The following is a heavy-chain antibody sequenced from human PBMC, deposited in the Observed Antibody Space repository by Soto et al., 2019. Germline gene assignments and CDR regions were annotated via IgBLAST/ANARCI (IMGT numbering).Heavy chain of an antibody. CDR2: ITPIFGTA. D-gene: IGHD2-2*01. CDR1: GGTFSSYA. J-gene: IGHJ6*02. Sequence: SVKVSCKASGGTFSSYAISWVRQAPGQGLEWMGGITPIFGTANYAQKFQGRVTITADESTSTAYMELSSLRSEDTAVYYCALADIVVVPAATATRYYGMDVWGQGTTVTVSS. V-gene: IGHV1-69*13. CDR3: ALADIVVVPAATATRYYGMDV.